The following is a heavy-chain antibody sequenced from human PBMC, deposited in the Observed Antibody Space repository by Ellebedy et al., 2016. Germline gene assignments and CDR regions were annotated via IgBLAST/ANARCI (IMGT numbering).Heavy chain of an antibody. D-gene: IGHD6-19*01. V-gene: IGHV3-23*01. CDR2: VVGSGDRT. CDR3: AKCRHINGCLLDY. Sequence: GESLKISCAASGFTFSSHAMSWVRQAPGKGPEWVSAVVGSGDRTNYADSVKGRFTISRDSSKNTLYLDMDSLRAEDTAIYYCAKCRHINGCLLDYWGQGTLVTVSS. J-gene: IGHJ4*02. CDR1: GFTFSSHA.